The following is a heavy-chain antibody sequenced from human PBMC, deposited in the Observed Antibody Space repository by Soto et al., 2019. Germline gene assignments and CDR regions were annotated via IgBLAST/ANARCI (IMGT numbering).Heavy chain of an antibody. J-gene: IGHJ4*02. CDR1: DFSLSPYW. CDR3: ARDLGGPDY. V-gene: IGHV3-74*03. CDR2: LSSDGFGA. D-gene: IGHD3-16*01. Sequence: GGSLRLSXAASDFSLSPYWMHWVRQVPGRGLEWVARLSSDGFGAAYADSVKGRFFISRDIARNTLSLQMNSLRADDTAVYYCARDLGGPDYWGQGTPVTVSS.